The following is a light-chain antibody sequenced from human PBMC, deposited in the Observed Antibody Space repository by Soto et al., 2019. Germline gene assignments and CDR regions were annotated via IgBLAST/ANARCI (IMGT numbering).Light chain of an antibody. CDR1: SSNIGNNY. CDR3: GTWDSSLSAVV. Sequence: QSVLTQPPSVSAAPGQKVTISCSGSSSNIGNNYVSWYQQLPGTAPKLLIYDSNKRPSGIPDRFSGSKSGTSATLGITGLLTGDEADYYCGTWDSSLSAVVFGGGTKLTV. J-gene: IGLJ2*01. V-gene: IGLV1-51*01. CDR2: DSN.